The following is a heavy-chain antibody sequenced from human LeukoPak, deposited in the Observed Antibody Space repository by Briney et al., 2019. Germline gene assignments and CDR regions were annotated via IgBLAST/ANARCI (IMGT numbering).Heavy chain of an antibody. J-gene: IGHJ4*02. CDR3: TADKKLGDFDY. Sequence: ASVKVSCKASGYTFTDYYMHWVRQAPGQGLEWMGRINPNSGGRNYAQKFQGRVTMTRDTSISIGYMELSRLKSDDTAIYYCTADKKLGDFDYWGQGTLVTVSS. CDR2: INPNSGGR. CDR1: GYTFTDYY. V-gene: IGHV1-2*06. D-gene: IGHD7-27*01.